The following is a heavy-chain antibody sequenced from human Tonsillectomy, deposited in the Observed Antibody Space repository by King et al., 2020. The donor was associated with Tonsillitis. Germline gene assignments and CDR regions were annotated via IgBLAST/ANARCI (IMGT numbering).Heavy chain of an antibody. Sequence: VQLVESGGGLVQPGGSLRLSCAASGFTFSSYAMSWVRQAPGKGLEGVSAISGSGGSTYYADSGKGRVTISRDNSQNTLYLQMNSLRAEDTAVYYCAKDPPPYDFWSGSRFDPWGQGTLVTVSS. D-gene: IGHD3-3*01. J-gene: IGHJ5*02. CDR1: GFTFSSYA. V-gene: IGHV3-23*04. CDR2: ISGSGGST. CDR3: AKDPPPYDFWSGSRFDP.